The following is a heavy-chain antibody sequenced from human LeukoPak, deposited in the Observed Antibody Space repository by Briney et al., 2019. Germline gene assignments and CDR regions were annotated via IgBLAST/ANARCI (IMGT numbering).Heavy chain of an antibody. CDR2: INAGNGNT. Sequence: GASVKVSCKASGYTFTSYAMHWVRQAPGQRLEWMGWINAGNGNTKYSQKFQGRVTITRDTSASTACMELSSLRSEDTVVYYCARDYARGYSWQGPGYWGQGTLVTVSS. V-gene: IGHV1-3*01. CDR1: GYTFTSYA. CDR3: ARDYARGYSWQGPGY. D-gene: IGHD5-18*01. J-gene: IGHJ4*02.